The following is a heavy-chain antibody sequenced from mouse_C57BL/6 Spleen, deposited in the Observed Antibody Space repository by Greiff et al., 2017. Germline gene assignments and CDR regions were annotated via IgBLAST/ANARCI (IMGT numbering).Heavy chain of an antibody. V-gene: IGHV1-82*01. CDR3: ARSIWGAMDY. CDR2: IYPGDGDT. D-gene: IGHD4-1*01. Sequence: VQLQESGPELVKPGASVTISCKASGYAFSSSWMNWVKQRPGKGLEWIGRIYPGDGDTNYNGKFKGKATLTADKSSSTAYMQLSSLTSEDSAVYFCARSIWGAMDYWGQGTSVTVSS. CDR1: GYAFSSSW. J-gene: IGHJ4*01.